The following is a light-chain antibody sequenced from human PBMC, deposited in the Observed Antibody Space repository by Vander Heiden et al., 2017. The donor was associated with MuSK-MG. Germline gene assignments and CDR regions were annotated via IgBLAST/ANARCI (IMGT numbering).Light chain of an antibody. J-gene: IGKJ4*01. Sequence: EIVLTQSPGTLSLSPGERATLSCRASQSVRSSQLAWYQQKPGQAPRLVIYSTSSRATDFPDRFSGSASGRDFTLTINRLEPEDFAVYYCQQYGSAPLTFGGGTTVELK. CDR3: QQYGSAPLT. CDR1: QSVRSSQ. CDR2: STS. V-gene: IGKV3-20*01.